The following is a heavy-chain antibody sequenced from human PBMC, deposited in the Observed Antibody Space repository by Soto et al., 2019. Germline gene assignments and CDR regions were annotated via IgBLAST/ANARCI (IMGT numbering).Heavy chain of an antibody. CDR1: GGTFNMYA. D-gene: IGHD3-16*02. J-gene: IGHJ4*02. CDR2: IIPIFDTP. CDR3: ARSIGSGGVIGGFDY. Sequence: QVQLVQSGAEVRKPGSAVCVSCKASGGTFNMYAMNWVRQAPGQGLEWMAGIIPIFDTPRYSQQFQGRVTITVDESTSTAYMELSSLRSEDTAIYYCARSIGSGGVIGGFDYWGQGTLVTVAS. V-gene: IGHV1-69*01.